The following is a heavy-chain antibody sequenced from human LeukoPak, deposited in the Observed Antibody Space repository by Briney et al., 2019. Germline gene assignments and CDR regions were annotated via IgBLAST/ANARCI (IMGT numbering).Heavy chain of an antibody. V-gene: IGHV1-2*04. CDR2: INPNSGGT. J-gene: IGHJ4*02. CDR1: GYTFTGYY. D-gene: IGHD6-13*01. CDR3: ARASLGHQYSSSWYPYDY. Sequence: ASVKVSCKASGYTFTGYYMHWVRQAPGQGLEWMGWINPNSGGTNYAQKFQGWVTVTRDTSISTAYMELSRLRSDDTAVYYCARASLGHQYSSSWYPYDYWGQGTLVTVSS.